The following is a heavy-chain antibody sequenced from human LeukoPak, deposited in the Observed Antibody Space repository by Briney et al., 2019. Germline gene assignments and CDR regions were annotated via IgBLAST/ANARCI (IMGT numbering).Heavy chain of an antibody. CDR2: IYHSGST. D-gene: IGHD5-24*01. Sequence: SETLSLTCTVSGYSISSGYYWGWIRQPPGKGLEWIGSIYHSGSTYYNPSLKSRVTISADTSKNQFSLKLRSVTAADTAVYYCARHPSGRMWLQQGGWFDPWGQGTLVTVSS. CDR1: GYSISSGYY. V-gene: IGHV4-38-2*02. J-gene: IGHJ5*02. CDR3: ARHPSGRMWLQQGGWFDP.